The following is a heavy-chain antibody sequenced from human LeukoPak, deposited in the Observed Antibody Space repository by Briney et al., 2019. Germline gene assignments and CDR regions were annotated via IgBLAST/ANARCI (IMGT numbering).Heavy chain of an antibody. Sequence: SETLSLTCTVSGGSISGYYWSWIRQPPGKGLEWIGSIYNSGSTNYNPSLKSRVSMSVDTSKNQFSLKLSSVTAADTAVYYCARQGYDSSGYYYLVEFWGQGTLVTVSS. CDR3: ARQGYDSSGYYYLVEF. V-gene: IGHV4-59*08. D-gene: IGHD3-22*01. CDR1: GGSISGYY. J-gene: IGHJ4*02. CDR2: IYNSGST.